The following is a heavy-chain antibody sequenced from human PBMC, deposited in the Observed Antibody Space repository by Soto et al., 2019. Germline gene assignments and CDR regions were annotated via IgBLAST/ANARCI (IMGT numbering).Heavy chain of an antibody. CDR1: GGSITSSGDY. Sequence: SETLSLPCTVSGGSITSSGDYWGWIRRPPGQGLEWIGTLDYTGDTRYNPSFMRRVTICADTSKNQFSLVLRSLTAADTAVYFCAGRPPLYASESSRFDPWGQGTLVTGSS. V-gene: IGHV4-39*01. D-gene: IGHD3-10*01. J-gene: IGHJ5*02. CDR2: LDYTGDT. CDR3: AGRPPLYASESSRFDP.